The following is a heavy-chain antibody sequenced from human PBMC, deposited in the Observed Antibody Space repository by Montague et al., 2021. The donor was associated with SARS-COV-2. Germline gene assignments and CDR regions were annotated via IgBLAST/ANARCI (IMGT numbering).Heavy chain of an antibody. D-gene: IGHD4-17*01. CDR2: IYSGGSST. J-gene: IGHJ5*02. CDR3: ATTTGLGS. Sequence: SLSLSFSASGFTFSSYAMSWVRQAPGKGLEWVSVIYSGGSSTYYADSVKGRFTISRDNSKNTLYLQMNSLRAEDTAVYYYATTTGLGSWGQGTLVTVSS. V-gene: IGHV3-23*03. CDR1: GFTFSSYA.